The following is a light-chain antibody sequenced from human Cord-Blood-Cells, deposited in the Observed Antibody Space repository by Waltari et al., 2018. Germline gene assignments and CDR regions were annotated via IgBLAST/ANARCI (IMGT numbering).Light chain of an antibody. CDR2: AAS. J-gene: IGKJ4*01. CDR1: QSISSY. CDR3: QQSYSTPLT. V-gene: IGKV1-39*01. Sequence: DIQMTQSPSSLSASVGDRVTITCRASQSISSYLNWYQQKPGKAPKLLIYAASSLPSGVPSRFSGSVSGTDFTLTISSLQPEYFATYYCQQSYSTPLTFGGGTKVEIK.